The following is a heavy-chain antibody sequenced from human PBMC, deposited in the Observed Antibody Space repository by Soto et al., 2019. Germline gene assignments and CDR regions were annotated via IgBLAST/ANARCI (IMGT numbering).Heavy chain of an antibody. Sequence: EVQLVESGGGLVQPGGSLRLSCAASGFTFSSYDMHWVRQATGKGLEWVSAIGTAGDTYYPGSVKGRFTISRENAKNSLYLQMNSLRAGDTAVYYCARAAYNWNYVLSSSYYMDVWGKGTTVTVSS. J-gene: IGHJ6*03. V-gene: IGHV3-13*01. CDR3: ARAAYNWNYVLSSSYYMDV. CDR2: IGTAGDT. CDR1: GFTFSSYD. D-gene: IGHD1-7*01.